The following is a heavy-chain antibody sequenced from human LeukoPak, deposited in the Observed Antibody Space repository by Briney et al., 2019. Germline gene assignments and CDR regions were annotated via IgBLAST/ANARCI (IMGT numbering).Heavy chain of an antibody. CDR1: GFTFSSYS. D-gene: IGHD3-22*01. CDR3: ARDLKYYDSSGFDY. CDR2: ISSSSSYI. J-gene: IGHJ4*02. Sequence: PGGSLRFSCAASGFTFSSYSMNWVRQAPGKGLEWVSCISSSSSYIYYTDSVKGRFTISRDNAKNSLTLQMNSLRAEDTAVYYCARDLKYYDSSGFDYWGQGTLVTVSS. V-gene: IGHV3-21*01.